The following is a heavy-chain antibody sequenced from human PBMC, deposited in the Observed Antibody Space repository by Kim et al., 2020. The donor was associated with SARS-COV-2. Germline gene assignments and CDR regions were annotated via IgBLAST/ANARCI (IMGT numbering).Heavy chain of an antibody. D-gene: IGHD2-8*02. V-gene: IGHV4-39*01. CDR3: ARHTGTFPFDS. J-gene: IGHJ4*02. Sequence: SETLSLTCTVSGDSISTTNYYWAWIRQPPGKGLEWIGSIYYGGSTYYNPSLKSRVTISVDTSKNQFSLRLRSVTAADTAVYYCARHTGTFPFDSWGQGPL. CDR1: GDSISTTNYY. CDR2: IYYGGST.